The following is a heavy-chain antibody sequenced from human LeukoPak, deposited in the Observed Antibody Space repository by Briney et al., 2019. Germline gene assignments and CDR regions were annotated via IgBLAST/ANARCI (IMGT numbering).Heavy chain of an antibody. CDR1: GYTFTGYY. J-gene: IGHJ4*02. CDR3: ARGLHDSSGYYLNY. CDR2: INPNSGGT. Sequence: ASVKVSCKASGYTFTGYYMHWVRQAPGQGLEWMGWINPNSGGTNYAQKFQGWVTMTRDTSISTAYMELSRLRSDDTAVYYCARGLHDSSGYYLNYWGQGTLVTVPS. D-gene: IGHD3-22*01. V-gene: IGHV1-2*04.